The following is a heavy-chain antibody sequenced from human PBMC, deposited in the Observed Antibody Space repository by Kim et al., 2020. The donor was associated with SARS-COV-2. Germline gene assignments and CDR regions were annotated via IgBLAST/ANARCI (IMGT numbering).Heavy chain of an antibody. Sequence: ANYAQQFKGRVTITADEFTSTAYMELSSLRSEDTAVYYCARVNVILAGHDPWGQGTLVTVSS. D-gene: IGHD3-9*01. CDR3: ARVNVILAGHDP. J-gene: IGHJ5*02. V-gene: IGHV1-69*01. CDR2: A.